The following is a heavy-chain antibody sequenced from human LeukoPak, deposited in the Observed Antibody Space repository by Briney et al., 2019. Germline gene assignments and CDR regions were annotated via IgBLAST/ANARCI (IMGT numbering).Heavy chain of an antibody. D-gene: IGHD4-23*01. CDR1: GYTYTIYG. J-gene: IGHJ4*02. V-gene: IGHV1-18*01. CDR2: ISGYNGDA. Sequence: ASVKVSCKASGYTYTIYGISWVRQAPGQGLEWMGWISGYNGDAHYAPKFQGRVTLTTETSTSIAYMELRSLSSDDTAVYYCARDERGHGGNSGYFDYWGQGTLVTVSS. CDR3: ARDERGHGGNSGYFDY.